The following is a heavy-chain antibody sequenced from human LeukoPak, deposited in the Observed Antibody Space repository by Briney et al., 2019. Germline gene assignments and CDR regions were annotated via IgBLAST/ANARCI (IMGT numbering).Heavy chain of an antibody. CDR1: GYTFTSYA. CDR3: ARPYYDSSGSPDAFDI. D-gene: IGHD3-22*01. J-gene: IGHJ3*02. CDR2: INAGNGNT. V-gene: IGHV1-3*01. Sequence: ASVTVSCTASGYTFTSYAMHWVRQAPGQRLEWMGWINAGNGNTKYSQKFQGRVTITRDTSASTAYMELSSLRSEDTAVYYCARPYYDSSGSPDAFDIWGQGTMVTVSS.